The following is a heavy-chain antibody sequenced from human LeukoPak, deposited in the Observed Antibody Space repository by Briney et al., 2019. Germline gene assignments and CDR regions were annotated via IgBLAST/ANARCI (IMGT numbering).Heavy chain of an antibody. J-gene: IGHJ4*02. CDR1: GFTFSSYG. Sequence: SGGSLRLSCAASGFTFSSYGMHWVRQAPGKGLEWVAVIWYDGSNKYYADSVKGRFTISRDNSKNTLYLQMNSLRAEDTAVYYCARDNPTLSVAGDYWGQGTLVTVSS. V-gene: IGHV3-33*08. D-gene: IGHD6-19*01. CDR2: IWYDGSNK. CDR3: ARDNPTLSVAGDY.